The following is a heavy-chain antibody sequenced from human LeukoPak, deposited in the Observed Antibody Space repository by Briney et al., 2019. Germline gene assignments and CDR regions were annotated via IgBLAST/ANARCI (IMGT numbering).Heavy chain of an antibody. CDR1: GFTFSSYE. CDR3: ARGKWEPLDY. J-gene: IGHJ4*02. V-gene: IGHV3-48*03. D-gene: IGHD1-26*01. CDR2: ISSSGRTK. Sequence: GGSLRLSCAASGFTFSSYEMNWVHQAPGKGLEWVSYISSSGRTKYYADSVKGRFTISRDNAKNSLYLQMNSLRAEDTAVYYCARGKWEPLDYWGQGTLVTVSS.